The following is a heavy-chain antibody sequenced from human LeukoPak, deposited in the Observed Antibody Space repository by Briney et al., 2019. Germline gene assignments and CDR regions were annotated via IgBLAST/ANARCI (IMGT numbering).Heavy chain of an antibody. CDR3: ARWDENIYGQPQGGSLDY. J-gene: IGHJ4*02. D-gene: IGHD5-18*01. CDR1: GNTFTSYY. V-gene: IGHV1-46*01. Sequence: GASVKVSCKASGNTFTSYYIHWVRQAPGQGLEWMGIISPSGGSTSYAQTFEGRVTMTRDTSTSTVYMELSSLGSEDTAVYYCARWDENIYGQPQGGSLDYWGQGTLVTVSS. CDR2: ISPSGGST.